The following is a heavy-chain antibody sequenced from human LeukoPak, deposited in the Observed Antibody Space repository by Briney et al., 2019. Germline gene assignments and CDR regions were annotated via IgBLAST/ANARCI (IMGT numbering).Heavy chain of an antibody. Sequence: GGSLRLSCGVFGSVFPFSKAWMSWVRQAPGKGLEWVANIKLDGSEKNYVDSVKGRFTISRDNTKNSLYLQMNSLRAEDTAVFYCARDQYDTWSRRGNFDSWGQGTLVIVSS. CDR1: GSVFPFSKAW. CDR2: IKLDGSEK. CDR3: ARDQYDTWSRRGNFDS. J-gene: IGHJ4*02. V-gene: IGHV3-7*03. D-gene: IGHD3/OR15-3a*01.